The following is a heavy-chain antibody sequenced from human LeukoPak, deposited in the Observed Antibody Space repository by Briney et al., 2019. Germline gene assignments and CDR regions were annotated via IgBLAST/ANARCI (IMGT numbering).Heavy chain of an antibody. Sequence: GVSLRLSCAASGFTFSSYSMNWVRQAPGKGLEWVSSMSSSSSYIFYADSVKGRFTISRDNAKNSLYLQMNSLRAEDTAVYYCARDARAAAGTFPLDYWGEGTLVT. CDR2: MSSSSSYI. CDR1: GFTFSSYS. CDR3: ARDARAAAGTFPLDY. D-gene: IGHD6-13*01. J-gene: IGHJ4*02. V-gene: IGHV3-21*01.